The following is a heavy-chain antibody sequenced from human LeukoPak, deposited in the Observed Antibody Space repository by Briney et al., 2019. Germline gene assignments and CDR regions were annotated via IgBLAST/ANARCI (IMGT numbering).Heavy chain of an antibody. CDR3: ARDIRSIFGVIFDY. Sequence: PSETLSLTCTVSGGSISSYYWSWIRQPAGKGLEWIGRIYTSGSTNYNPSLKSRVTISVDTSKNQFSLKLSSVTAADTAVYYCARDIRSIFGVIFDYWGQGTLVTVSS. V-gene: IGHV4-4*07. J-gene: IGHJ4*02. D-gene: IGHD3-3*02. CDR2: IYTSGST. CDR1: GGSISSYY.